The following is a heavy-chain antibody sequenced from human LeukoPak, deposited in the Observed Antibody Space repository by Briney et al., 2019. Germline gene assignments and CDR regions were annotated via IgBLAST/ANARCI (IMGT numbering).Heavy chain of an antibody. CDR2: ISTGTYI. Sequence: PGGSLRLSCVASGFTFSRFELNWVRQAPGKGLEWVSHISTGTYIAYADSVKGRFTISRDNAKNSLYLQMNSPRAEDTAVYYCARTRWELLHDAFDIWGQGTMVTVSS. J-gene: IGHJ3*02. D-gene: IGHD1-26*01. CDR1: GFTFSRFE. CDR3: ARTRWELLHDAFDI. V-gene: IGHV3-21*05.